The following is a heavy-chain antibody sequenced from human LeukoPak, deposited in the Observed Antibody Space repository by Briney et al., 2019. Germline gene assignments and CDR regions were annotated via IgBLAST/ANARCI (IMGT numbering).Heavy chain of an antibody. CDR1: GVSISSYY. Sequence: SETLSLTCTVSGVSISSYYWSWIRQPPGKGLEWIGYIYYSGSANYNPSLKSRVTISVDTSKNQFSLKLSSVTAADTAVYYCARDRAVGFDYWGQGTLVTVSS. J-gene: IGHJ4*02. CDR3: ARDRAVGFDY. D-gene: IGHD4-23*01. CDR2: IYYSGSA. V-gene: IGHV4-59*01.